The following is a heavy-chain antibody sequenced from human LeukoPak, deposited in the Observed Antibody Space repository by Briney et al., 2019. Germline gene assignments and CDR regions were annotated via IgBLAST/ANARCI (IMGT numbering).Heavy chain of an antibody. D-gene: IGHD6-19*01. J-gene: IGHJ4*02. Sequence: SETLSLTCNVSDGSLSEYYWSWIRQPPGKGLEGVGYIAKSGSTNYNPSLKSRVTLSVDTTKNHSALTLRPVTAPAPAVNYCAKSSGWYFDHWGQGTRVTVSP. CDR3: AKSSGWYFDH. V-gene: IGHV4-59*08. CDR2: IAKSGST. CDR1: DGSLSEYY.